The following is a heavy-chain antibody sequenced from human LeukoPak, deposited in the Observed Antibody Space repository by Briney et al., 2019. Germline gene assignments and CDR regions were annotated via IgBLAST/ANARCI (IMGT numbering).Heavy chain of an antibody. CDR3: AKDRIDSSSWYFGY. Sequence: GGSLRLSCAASGFTFDDYAMHWVRQAPGKGLEWVSGISWNSGSIGYADSVKGRFTISRDNAKNSLYLQMNSLRAEDTALYYCAKDRIDSSSWYFGYWGQGTLVTVSS. CDR1: GFTFDDYA. CDR2: ISWNSGSI. D-gene: IGHD6-13*01. V-gene: IGHV3-9*01. J-gene: IGHJ4*02.